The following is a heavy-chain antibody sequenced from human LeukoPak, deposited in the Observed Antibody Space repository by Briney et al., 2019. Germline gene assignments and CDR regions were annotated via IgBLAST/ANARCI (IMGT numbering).Heavy chain of an antibody. V-gene: IGHV3-7*01. Sequence: PGGSLRLSCAASGFTFSSYWMSWVRQAPGKGLEWVANIKQDGSEKYYVDSVKGRFTISRDNAKNSLYLQMNSLRAEDTAVYYCARVMPYCSSTSCYTGVGSAFDIWGQGTMVTVSS. J-gene: IGHJ3*02. CDR3: ARVMPYCSSTSCYTGVGSAFDI. D-gene: IGHD2-2*02. CDR1: GFTFSSYW. CDR2: IKQDGSEK.